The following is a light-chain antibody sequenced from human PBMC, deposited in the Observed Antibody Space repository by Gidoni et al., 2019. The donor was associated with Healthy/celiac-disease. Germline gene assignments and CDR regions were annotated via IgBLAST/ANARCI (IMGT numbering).Light chain of an antibody. V-gene: IGKV3-20*01. CDR2: GAS. CDR1: QRVSSSY. Sequence: ELVLTQSPGTLSLSPGERATLSCSASQRVSSSYLAWYQQKPGQAPRLLIYGASSRATGIPDRFSGSGSGTDFTLTISRLEPEDFAVYYCQQYGSSPVTFGQGTKLEIK. J-gene: IGKJ2*01. CDR3: QQYGSSPVT.